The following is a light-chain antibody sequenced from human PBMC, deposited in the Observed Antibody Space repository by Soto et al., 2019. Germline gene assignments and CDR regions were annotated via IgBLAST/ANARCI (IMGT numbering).Light chain of an antibody. Sequence: DIPMTQSPSSLSASVGDRVTITCRASQSISSSLNWFQQKVGKAPKLLIYAASSLQSGVPSRFSGSGSGTDFTLTISSLQPEDFATYYCQQSYNTPWTFGQGTKVEVK. CDR3: QQSYNTPWT. J-gene: IGKJ1*01. V-gene: IGKV1-39*01. CDR1: QSISSS. CDR2: AAS.